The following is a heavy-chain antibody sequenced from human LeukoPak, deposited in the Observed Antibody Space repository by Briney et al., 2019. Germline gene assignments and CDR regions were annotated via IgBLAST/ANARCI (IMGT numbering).Heavy chain of an antibody. D-gene: IGHD5-12*01. CDR3: ASGGWLRIFDY. CDR1: GGSFSGYY. J-gene: IGHJ4*02. Sequence: SETLSLTCAVYGGSFSGYYWSWIRQPPGKGLEWIGEINHSGSTNYNPSLKSRVTISVDTSKNQFSLKLSSVTAADTAVYCCASGGWLRIFDYWGQGTLVTVSS. V-gene: IGHV4-34*01. CDR2: INHSGST.